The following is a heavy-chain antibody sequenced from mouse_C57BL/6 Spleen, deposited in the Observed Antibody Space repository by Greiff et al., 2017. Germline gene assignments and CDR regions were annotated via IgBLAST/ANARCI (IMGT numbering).Heavy chain of an antibody. J-gene: IGHJ4*01. Sequence: VQLQQPGAELVKPGASVKMSCKASGYTFTSYWITWVKQRPGQGLEWIGDIYPGSGSTNYNEKFKSKATLTVDTSSSTAYMQLSSLTSEDSAVYYCARRKYYYGSSPYAMDYWGQGTSVTVSS. CDR1: GYTFTSYW. CDR2: IYPGSGST. V-gene: IGHV1-55*01. CDR3: ARRKYYYGSSPYAMDY. D-gene: IGHD1-1*01.